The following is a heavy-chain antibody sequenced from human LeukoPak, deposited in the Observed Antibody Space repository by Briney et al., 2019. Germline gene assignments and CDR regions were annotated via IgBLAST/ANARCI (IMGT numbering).Heavy chain of an antibody. CDR3: AKDQGPYSSGWYSY. CDR1: GFTFSSYA. D-gene: IGHD6-19*01. J-gene: IGHJ4*02. CDR2: ISGSGGST. Sequence: GGSLRLSCAASGFTFSSYAMSWVRQAPGKGLEWVSAISGSGGSTYYADSVRGRFTISRDNSKNTLYLQMNSLRAEDTAVYSCAKDQGPYSSGWYSYWGQGTLVTVSS. V-gene: IGHV3-23*01.